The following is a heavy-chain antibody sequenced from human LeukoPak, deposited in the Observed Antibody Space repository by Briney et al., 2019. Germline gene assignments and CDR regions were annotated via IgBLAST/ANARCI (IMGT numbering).Heavy chain of an antibody. CDR2: INPSVGST. CDR1: GYTFTNYD. CDR3: ASDILTGDDALDF. J-gene: IGHJ3*01. Sequence: ASVKVSCKASGYTFTNYDIHWVRQAPGQGLEWMGLINPSVGSTTFAQSFQGRVSMTRDTSTTTAYMELRSLRSEDTALYYCASDILTGDDALDFWGQGTMVTVSS. D-gene: IGHD3-9*01. V-gene: IGHV1-46*01.